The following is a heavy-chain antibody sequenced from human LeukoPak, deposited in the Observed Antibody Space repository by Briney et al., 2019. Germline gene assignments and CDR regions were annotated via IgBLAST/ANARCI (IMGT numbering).Heavy chain of an antibody. CDR2: INHSGTS. Sequence: KASETLSLTCAVYGGSFSGYQWGWIRQPPGKGLEWIGEINHSGTSKYNPSLKSRVTISVDTSKNQFSLKLSSVTAADTAVYYCARVIYEPRAVLFDYWGQGTLVTVSS. J-gene: IGHJ4*02. V-gene: IGHV4-34*01. CDR1: GGSFSGYQ. CDR3: ARVIYEPRAVLFDY. D-gene: IGHD5/OR15-5a*01.